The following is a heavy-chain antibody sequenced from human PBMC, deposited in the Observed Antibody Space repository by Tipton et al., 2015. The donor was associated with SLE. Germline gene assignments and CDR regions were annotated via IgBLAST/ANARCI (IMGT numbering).Heavy chain of an antibody. CDR3: ARGSVVADDF. CDR2: IYYTGTTT. V-gene: IGHV4-39*07. CDR1: GGSVSSSSKY. D-gene: IGHD2-15*01. J-gene: IGHJ4*02. Sequence: TLSLTCTVSGGSVSSSSKYWAWIRQPPGKGLEWIGSIYYTGTTTYYNSFLKSRVTMSVDTSKSQFSLKLNSVTAADTAVYYCARGSVVADDFWGQGTLVTVSS.